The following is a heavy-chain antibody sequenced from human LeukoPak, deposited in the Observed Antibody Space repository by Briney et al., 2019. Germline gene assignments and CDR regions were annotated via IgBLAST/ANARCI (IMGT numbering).Heavy chain of an antibody. CDR2: ISWNSGSI. CDR3: AKGYCSSTSCFYFDY. Sequence: GGSLRLSCAASGFTFDDYAMHWVRQAPGKGLEWVSGISWNSGSIGYADSVKGRFTISRDNAKNCLYLQMNSLRAEDMALYYCAKGYCSSTSCFYFDYWGQGTLVTVSS. V-gene: IGHV3-9*03. D-gene: IGHD2-2*01. CDR1: GFTFDDYA. J-gene: IGHJ4*02.